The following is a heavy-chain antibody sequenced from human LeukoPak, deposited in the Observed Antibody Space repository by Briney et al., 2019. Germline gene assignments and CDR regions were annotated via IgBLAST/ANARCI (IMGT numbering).Heavy chain of an antibody. Sequence: GSSVKVSCKASGGTFSSYTISWVRQAPGQGLEWMGRIIPILGIANYAQKFQGRVTITAGKSTSTAYMELSSLRSEDTAVYYCARGGSEGATTRGGTRFDYWGQGTLVTVSS. CDR2: IIPILGIA. J-gene: IGHJ4*02. D-gene: IGHD1-26*01. CDR1: GGTFSSYT. CDR3: ARGGSEGATTRGGTRFDY. V-gene: IGHV1-69*02.